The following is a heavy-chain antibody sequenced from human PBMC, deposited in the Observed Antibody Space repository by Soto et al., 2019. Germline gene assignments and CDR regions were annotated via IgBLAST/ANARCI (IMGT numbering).Heavy chain of an antibody. Sequence: QVPLVQSGAEVKKPGASVKVSCKASGYTFTSYGISWVRQAAGQGLEWMGWISAYNGNTNYAQKLQGRVTMTTDTSTSTAYMELRSLRSVDTAVYYCARERGAAGESSWFDLWGQGTLVTVSS. J-gene: IGHJ5*02. CDR2: ISAYNGNT. CDR3: ARERGAAGESSWFDL. D-gene: IGHD6-13*01. V-gene: IGHV1-18*01. CDR1: GYTFTSYG.